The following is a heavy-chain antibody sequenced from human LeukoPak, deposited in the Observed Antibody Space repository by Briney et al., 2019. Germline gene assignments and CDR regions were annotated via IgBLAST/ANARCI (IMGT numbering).Heavy chain of an antibody. CDR3: ARCVLHYNWNHFDY. D-gene: IGHD1-20*01. V-gene: IGHV1-3*01. CDR1: GYTFSGYA. Sequence: ASVKVSCKASGYTFSGYAIHWVRQAPGQRLEWMGWINAGNGNTKYSQKFQGRVTITRDTSASTAYMELSSLRSEDTAVYYCARCVLHYNWNHFDYWGRGTLVTVSS. CDR2: INAGNGNT. J-gene: IGHJ4*02.